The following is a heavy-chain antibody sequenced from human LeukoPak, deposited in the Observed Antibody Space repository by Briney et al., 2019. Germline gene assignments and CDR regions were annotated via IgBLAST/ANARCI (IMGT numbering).Heavy chain of an antibody. CDR3: AKDIRGRLAARYFDY. CDR1: GFTFGTYA. Sequence: GGSLRLSCAASGFTFGTYAMSWVRQAPGKGLEWVSAISGSGGSTYYADSVKGRFTISRDNSKNTLYLQMNSLRAEDTAVYYCAKDIRGRLAARYFDYWGQGTLVTVSS. CDR2: ISGSGGST. J-gene: IGHJ4*02. V-gene: IGHV3-23*01. D-gene: IGHD6-6*01.